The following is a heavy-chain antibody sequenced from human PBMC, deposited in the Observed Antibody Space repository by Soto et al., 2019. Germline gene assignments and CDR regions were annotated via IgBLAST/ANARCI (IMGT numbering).Heavy chain of an antibody. CDR3: ARAGDIVVVPAAISMAYFDY. CDR1: GGPFSSYA. CDR2: IIPIFGTA. V-gene: IGHV1-69*01. Sequence: QVQLVQSGAEVKKPGPSVKVSGKASGGPFSSYAISWVRQAPGQGLEWMGGIIPIFGTANYAQKFQGRVTITADESTSTAYMELSSLRSEDTAVYYCARAGDIVVVPAAISMAYFDYWGQGTLVTVSS. D-gene: IGHD2-2*01. J-gene: IGHJ4*02.